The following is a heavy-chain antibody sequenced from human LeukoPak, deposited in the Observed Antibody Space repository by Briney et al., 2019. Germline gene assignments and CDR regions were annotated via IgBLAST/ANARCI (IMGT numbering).Heavy chain of an antibody. D-gene: IGHD2-15*01. V-gene: IGHV1-8*01. CDR2: MDPNSGNT. CDR1: GYTFTSYD. Sequence: GASVKVSCKASGYTFTSYDINWVRQANGQGLGWVGWMDPNSGNTGYAQKFQGRVTMTRDTSISTAYMELSSLRSEDTAVYYCARYAVVAAMNWFDPWGQGTLVIVSS. J-gene: IGHJ5*02. CDR3: ARYAVVAAMNWFDP.